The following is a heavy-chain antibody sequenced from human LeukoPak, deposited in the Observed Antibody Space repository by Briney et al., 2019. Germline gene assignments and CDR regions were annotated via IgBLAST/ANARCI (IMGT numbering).Heavy chain of an antibody. CDR2: MNPNSGNT. CDR1: GYTFTSYD. V-gene: IGHV1-8*01. Sequence: ASVKVSCKASGYTFTSYDINWVRQATGQGLEWMGWMNPNSGNTGYAQKFQGRVTMTRDMSTSTVYMELSSLRSEDTAVYYCAREYSGSYFSYYYYYMDVWGKGTTVTVSS. CDR3: AREYSGSYFSYYYYYMDV. J-gene: IGHJ6*03. D-gene: IGHD1-26*01.